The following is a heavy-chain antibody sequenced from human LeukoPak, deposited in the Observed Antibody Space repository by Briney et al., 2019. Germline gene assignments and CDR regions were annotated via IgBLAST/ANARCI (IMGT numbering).Heavy chain of an antibody. D-gene: IGHD6-13*01. CDR3: ARDESAGTFPNYFDY. V-gene: IGHV3-33*08. Sequence: GGSLRLSCAASGFTFSSYGMHWVRQAPGKGLEWVAVIWYDGSNKYYADSVKGRFTISRDNSKNTLYLQMNSLRAEDTAVYYCARDESAGTFPNYFDYWGQGTLVTVSS. CDR1: GFTFSSYG. J-gene: IGHJ4*02. CDR2: IWYDGSNK.